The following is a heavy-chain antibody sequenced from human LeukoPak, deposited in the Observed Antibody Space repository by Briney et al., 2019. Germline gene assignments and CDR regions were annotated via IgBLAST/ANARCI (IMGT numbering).Heavy chain of an antibody. J-gene: IGHJ3*02. Sequence: GGSLRLSCAASGFTVSSNYMSWVRQAPGKGLEWVSIIYSDGSTYYAGSVKGRFTISRDNSKNTLYLQMNSLRAEDTAVYYCARVTSNYFGSGDAFDIWGQGTMVTVSS. CDR3: ARVTSNYFGSGDAFDI. CDR1: GFTVSSNY. D-gene: IGHD3-10*01. CDR2: IYSDGST. V-gene: IGHV3-66*01.